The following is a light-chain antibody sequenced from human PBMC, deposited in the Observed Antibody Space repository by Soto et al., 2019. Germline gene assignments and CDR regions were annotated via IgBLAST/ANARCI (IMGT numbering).Light chain of an antibody. V-gene: IGKV3-11*01. Sequence: EVVVTQSKDTLSLXPGEXVTLXXXXSQSISSYLAWYQQKPGQAPRLLIYDASSRATGIPARFSGSGPGTDFTLTVSSLEPEDFAVYYCQQLTDWPPQWTFGQGTKVDIK. CDR3: QQLTDWPPQWT. CDR2: DAS. CDR1: QSISSY. J-gene: IGKJ1*01.